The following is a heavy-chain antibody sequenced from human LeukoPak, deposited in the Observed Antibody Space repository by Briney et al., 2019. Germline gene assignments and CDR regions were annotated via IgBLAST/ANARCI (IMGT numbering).Heavy chain of an antibody. D-gene: IGHD2-2*01. CDR2: IYHSEST. CDR3: ARDGSTSRGYMDV. V-gene: IGHV4-39*07. Sequence: SETLSLTCAVSGDSINSRSYYWAWIRQPPGKGLEWIGSIYHSESTYYNPSLKSRVTISLDTSKNQFSLKLSSVTAADTAVYYCARDGSTSRGYMDVWGKGTTVTVSS. CDR1: GDSINSRSYY. J-gene: IGHJ6*03.